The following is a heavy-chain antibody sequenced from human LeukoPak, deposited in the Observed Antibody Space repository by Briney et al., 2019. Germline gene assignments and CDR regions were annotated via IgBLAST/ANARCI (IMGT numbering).Heavy chain of an antibody. Sequence: GASVKVSCKASGYTFTSYGISWVRQAPGQGLEWMGWISAYNGNTNYAQKLQGRATMTTDTSTSTAYMELRSLRSDDTAVYYCARDRGSWTPAATDYWGQGTLVTVSS. CDR1: GYTFTSYG. CDR3: ARDRGSWTPAATDY. J-gene: IGHJ4*02. D-gene: IGHD2-2*01. V-gene: IGHV1-18*01. CDR2: ISAYNGNT.